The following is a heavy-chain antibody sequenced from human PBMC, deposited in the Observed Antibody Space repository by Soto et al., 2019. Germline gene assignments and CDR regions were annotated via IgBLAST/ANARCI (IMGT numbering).Heavy chain of an antibody. J-gene: IGHJ4*02. D-gene: IGHD4-17*01. CDR1: GGSVTNSSYY. CDR3: VSQRTTVPTQAYFDY. Sequence: PSETLSLTXTVSGGSVTNSSYYWGWIRQSPGKGLEWIGSVYYRGRSYSKSSVKSRVTISVDTSKNRFSLSLSSVTASDTAVYFCVSQRTTVPTQAYFDYWGPGALVTVSS. CDR2: VYYRGRS. V-gene: IGHV4-39*01.